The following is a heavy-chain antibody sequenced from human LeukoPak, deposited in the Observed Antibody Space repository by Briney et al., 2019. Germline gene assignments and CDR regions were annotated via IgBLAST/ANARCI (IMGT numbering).Heavy chain of an antibody. V-gene: IGHV1-2*02. CDR2: INPNSGGT. CDR3: ARDLFESGIAVAGAINWFDP. Sequence: ASVKVSCKASGYTFTGYYMHWVRQAPGQGLEWMGWINPNSGGTNYAQKFQSRVTMTRDTSISTAYMELSRLRSDDTAVYYCARDLFESGIAVAGAINWFDPWGQGTLVTVSS. J-gene: IGHJ5*02. D-gene: IGHD6-19*01. CDR1: GYTFTGYY.